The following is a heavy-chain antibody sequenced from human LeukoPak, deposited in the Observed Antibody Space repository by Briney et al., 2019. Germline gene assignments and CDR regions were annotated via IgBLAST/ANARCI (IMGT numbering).Heavy chain of an antibody. CDR3: AGVFSGRRPFEL. V-gene: IGHV4-59*03. J-gene: IGHJ4*02. CDR1: GGSIDDYY. D-gene: IGHD3-10*01. Sequence: SETLSLTCTVSGGSIDDYYWNWLRQPPGKGVEWIGFIYYRGTTNNNPPLKSRLTTSIDTSKKQFSLNLSSVTAADTAVYYCAGVFSGRRPFELWGQGTLVTVSS. CDR2: IYYRGTT.